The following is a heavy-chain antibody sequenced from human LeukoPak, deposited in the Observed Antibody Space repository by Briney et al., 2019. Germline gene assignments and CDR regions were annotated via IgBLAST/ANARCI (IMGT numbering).Heavy chain of an antibody. CDR3: ARDRVGRGWLDP. CDR2: IIPIFGTA. V-gene: IGHV1-69*06. Sequence: ASVKVSCKASGGTFSSYAISWVRQAPGQGLEWMGGIIPIFGTANYAQKFQGRVTITADKSTSTAYMELSSLRSEDTAVYYCARDRVGRGWLDPWGQGTLVTVSS. CDR1: GGTFSSYA. D-gene: IGHD1-26*01. J-gene: IGHJ5*02.